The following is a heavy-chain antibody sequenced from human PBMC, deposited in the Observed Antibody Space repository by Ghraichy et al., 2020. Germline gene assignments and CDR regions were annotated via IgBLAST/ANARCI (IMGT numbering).Heavy chain of an antibody. V-gene: IGHV4-39*01. J-gene: IGHJ5*02. Sequence: SETLSLTCTVSGGSISSSSYYWGWIRQPPGKGLEWIGSIYYSGSTYYNPSLKSRVTISVDTSKNQFSLKLSSATAADTAVYYCARLSVVVVVATPGAWFDPWGQGTLVTVSS. CDR1: GGSISSSSYY. D-gene: IGHD2-15*01. CDR3: ARLSVVVVVATPGAWFDP. CDR2: IYYSGST.